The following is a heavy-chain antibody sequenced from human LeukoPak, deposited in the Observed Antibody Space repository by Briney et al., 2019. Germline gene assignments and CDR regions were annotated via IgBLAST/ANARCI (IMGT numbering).Heavy chain of an antibody. CDR1: GFTFSAYS. J-gene: IGHJ4*02. CDR3: ARDYKYAFDN. CDR2: IGISSGNT. V-gene: IGHV3-48*01. Sequence: GGSMLLSGAASGFTFSAYSMNCVRQAGGGGLEGISYIGISSGNTKYADSGKGRFTSSGDKAKNSLYLQMNSLRVEDTAVYYCARDYKYAFDNWGQGTLVTVSS. D-gene: IGHD5-24*01.